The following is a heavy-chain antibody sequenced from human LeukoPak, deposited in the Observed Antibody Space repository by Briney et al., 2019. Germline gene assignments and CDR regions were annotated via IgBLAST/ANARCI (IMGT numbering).Heavy chain of an antibody. D-gene: IGHD1-1*01. V-gene: IGHV3-23*01. Sequence: GGLLILSCGESGLNCSSDGMSGVRQAPGKGLQWVSAITGDGTTTYYADSVKGRFTISRDNSKNMLYLQMSSLRAGDTAVYYCAKMNGYFEYWGQGALVPVSS. J-gene: IGHJ4*02. CDR2: ITGDGTTT. CDR3: AKMNGYFEY. CDR1: GLNCSSDG.